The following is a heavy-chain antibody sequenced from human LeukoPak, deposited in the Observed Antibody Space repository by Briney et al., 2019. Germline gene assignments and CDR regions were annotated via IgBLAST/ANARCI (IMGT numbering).Heavy chain of an antibody. CDR3: TTLTYYFDY. CDR2: IKSKTDGETT. J-gene: IGHJ4*02. V-gene: IGHV3-15*01. Sequence: GGSLRLSCAASGFTFSNAWMSWVGQAPGKGLEWVGRIKSKTDGETTDYAAPVKGRFTISRDDSKNTLYLQMNSLKTEDTAVYYCTTLTYYFDYWGQGTLVTVSS. CDR1: GFTFSNAW.